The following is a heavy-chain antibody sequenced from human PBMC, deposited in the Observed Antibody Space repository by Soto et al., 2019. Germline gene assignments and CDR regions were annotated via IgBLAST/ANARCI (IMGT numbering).Heavy chain of an antibody. J-gene: IGHJ4*02. Sequence: GGFLRLSCAASGFTFSNYWMSWVRQAPGKGLEWVANIKNDGSDKYYVDSVKGRFTISRDNAENSLHLQMNSLRVEDTAIYYCASPKGIDNGDRPSDYWGQGTLVTVSS. V-gene: IGHV3-7*01. D-gene: IGHD2-21*02. CDR1: GFTFSNYW. CDR3: ASPKGIDNGDRPSDY. CDR2: IKNDGSDK.